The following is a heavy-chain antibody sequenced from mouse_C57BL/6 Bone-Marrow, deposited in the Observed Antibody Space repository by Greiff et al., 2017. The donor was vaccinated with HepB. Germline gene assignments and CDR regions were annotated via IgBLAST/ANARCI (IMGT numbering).Heavy chain of an antibody. CDR1: DSEVFPIAY. CDR2: ILPSIGRT. J-gene: IGHJ2*01. V-gene: IGHV15-2*01. Sequence: VQLQESGSELRSPGSSVKLSCKDFDSEVFPIAYMSWVRQKPGHGFEWIGGILPSIGRTIYGEKFEDKATLDADTLSNTAYLELNSLTSEDSAIYYCARRGYDGVYFDYWGQGTTLTVSS. D-gene: IGHD2-2*01. CDR3: ARRGYDGVYFDY.